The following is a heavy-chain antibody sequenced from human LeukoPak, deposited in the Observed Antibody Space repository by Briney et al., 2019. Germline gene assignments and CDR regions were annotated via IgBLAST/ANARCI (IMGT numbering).Heavy chain of an antibody. J-gene: IGHJ4*02. Sequence: SETLSLTCTVSGGSISSYYWSWIRQPAGKGLEWIGRIYTSGSTNYNPSLKSRVTMSVDTSKNQFSLTLSSVTAADTAVYYCAREVGDTAKTRSLDYWGQGTLVTVSS. D-gene: IGHD5-18*01. CDR2: IYTSGST. V-gene: IGHV4-4*07. CDR3: AREVGDTAKTRSLDY. CDR1: GGSISSYY.